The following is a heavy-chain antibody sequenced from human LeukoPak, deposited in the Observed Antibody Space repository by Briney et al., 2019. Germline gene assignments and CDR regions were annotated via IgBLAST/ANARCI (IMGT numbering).Heavy chain of an antibody. CDR3: ARELAGYDSRDY. V-gene: IGHV1-46*01. J-gene: IGHJ4*02. CDR2: INPSGGST. D-gene: IGHD3-22*01. Sequence: GASVKVSCKASGYTFTSYYMHWVRQAPGQGLEWMGIINPSGGSTSYAQKFQGRVTMTRDASTSTVYMELSSLRSEDTAVYYCARELAGYDSRDYWGQGTLVTVSS. CDR1: GYTFTSYY.